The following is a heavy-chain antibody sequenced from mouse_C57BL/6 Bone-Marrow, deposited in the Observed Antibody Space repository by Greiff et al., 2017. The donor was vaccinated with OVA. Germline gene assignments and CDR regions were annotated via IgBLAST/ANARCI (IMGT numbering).Heavy chain of an antibody. V-gene: IGHV2-2*01. Sequence: VQLQESGPGLVQPSQSLSITCTVSGFSLTSYCVHWVRQSPGKGLEWLGVIWSGGSTDYNAAFISRLSISKDNSKSQVFFKMNSLQADDTAIYYCARKGNFDVWGTGTTVTVSS. CDR2: IWSGGST. CDR3: ARKGNFDV. CDR1: GFSLTSYC. J-gene: IGHJ1*03.